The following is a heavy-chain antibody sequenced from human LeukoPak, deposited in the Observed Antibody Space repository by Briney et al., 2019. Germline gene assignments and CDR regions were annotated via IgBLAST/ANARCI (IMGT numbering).Heavy chain of an antibody. D-gene: IGHD1-26*01. Sequence: GESLKIPCKGSGYSFTSYWIGWVRQLPGKGLEWMGIIYPGDSDTRYSPSFQGQVTISADKSISTAYLQWSSLKASDTAMYYCARRRGGSYPNYYMDVWGKGTTVTVSS. CDR2: IYPGDSDT. CDR1: GYSFTSYW. V-gene: IGHV5-51*01. CDR3: ARRRGGSYPNYYMDV. J-gene: IGHJ6*03.